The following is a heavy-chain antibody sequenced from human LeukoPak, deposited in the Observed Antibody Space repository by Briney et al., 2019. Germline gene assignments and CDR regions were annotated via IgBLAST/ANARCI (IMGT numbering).Heavy chain of an antibody. D-gene: IGHD6-13*01. J-gene: IGHJ4*02. Sequence: GGSLRLSCEASGLIFSSYWMSWVRQAPGKGLEWVANIKKDGSEMYYVDSVKGRFTISRDNSKNTLYLQMNSLRAEDTAVYYCAKDGISAAAWDYFDYWGQGTLVTVSS. CDR3: AKDGISAAAWDYFDY. CDR1: GLIFSSYW. CDR2: IKKDGSEM. V-gene: IGHV3-7*03.